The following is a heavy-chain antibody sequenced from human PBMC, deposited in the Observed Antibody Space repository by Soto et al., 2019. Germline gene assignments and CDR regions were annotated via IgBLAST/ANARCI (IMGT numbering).Heavy chain of an antibody. J-gene: IGHJ4*02. CDR1: GGSISSGGYS. D-gene: IGHD3-16*01. CDR2: IYYSGST. Sequence: SETLSLTCAVSGGSISSGGYSWSWIRQPPGKGLEWIGYIYYSGSTYYNPSLKSRVTISVDRSKNQFSLKLSSVTAADTAVYYCARRYGGNFDYWGQGTLVTVSS. V-gene: IGHV4-30-2*01. CDR3: ARRYGGNFDY.